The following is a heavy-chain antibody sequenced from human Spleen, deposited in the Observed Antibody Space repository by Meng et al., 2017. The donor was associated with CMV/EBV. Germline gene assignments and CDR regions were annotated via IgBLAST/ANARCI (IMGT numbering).Heavy chain of an antibody. D-gene: IGHD3-10*01. Sequence: GGSLRLSCAASRFTFSSYDMSWVRQAPGKGLEWVSAISGSGSSTYYADYVKGRFTVSRDNSKNTVYLQMNSLRAEDTAVYYCAGSGSSKVRGVIIRGDYWGQGTLVTVSS. CDR2: ISGSGSST. CDR1: RFTFSSYD. CDR3: AGSGSSKVRGVIIRGDY. V-gene: IGHV3-23*01. J-gene: IGHJ4*02.